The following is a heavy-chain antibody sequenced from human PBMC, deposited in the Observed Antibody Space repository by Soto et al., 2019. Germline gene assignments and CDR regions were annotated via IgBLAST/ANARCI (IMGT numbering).Heavy chain of an antibody. Sequence: PSETLSLTYAVFGGSISSGGYSWSWIRQPPGKGLEWIGYIYHSGSTYYNPSLKSRVTISVDRSKNQFSLKLSSVTAADTAVYYCARTSYDYVWGSYRPPYYFDYWGQGTLVTVSS. V-gene: IGHV4-30-2*01. CDR3: ARTSYDYVWGSYRPPYYFDY. CDR1: GGSISSGGYS. CDR2: IYHSGST. J-gene: IGHJ4*02. D-gene: IGHD3-16*02.